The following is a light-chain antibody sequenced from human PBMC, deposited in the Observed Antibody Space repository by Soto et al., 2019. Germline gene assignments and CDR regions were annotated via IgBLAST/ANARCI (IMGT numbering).Light chain of an antibody. V-gene: IGKV3-15*01. J-gene: IGKJ1*01. CDR1: QSVSSN. CDR3: QQYNNWPRT. Sequence: EIVMTQSPATLSGSPGERATLSCRASQSVSSNLAWYQQKPGQAPRLLIYGASTRATGIPARFSGSGSGTEFTLTISSLQSEDFAVYYCQQYNNWPRTFGQGTKVDSK. CDR2: GAS.